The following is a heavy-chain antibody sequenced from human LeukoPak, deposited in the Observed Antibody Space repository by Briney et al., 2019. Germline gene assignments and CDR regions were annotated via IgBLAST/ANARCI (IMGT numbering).Heavy chain of an antibody. D-gene: IGHD3-16*01. J-gene: IGHJ4*02. CDR2: INQDGSEK. CDR3: AGGVNYFDY. CDR1: GFTFSVYG. Sequence: PGGSLRLSCAASGFTFSVYGVSWVRQAPGKGLEWVANINQDGSEKYYVDSVKGRFTISRDNAKNSLYLQMNSLRAEDTAVYYCAGGVNYFDYWGQGTLVTVSS. V-gene: IGHV3-7*01.